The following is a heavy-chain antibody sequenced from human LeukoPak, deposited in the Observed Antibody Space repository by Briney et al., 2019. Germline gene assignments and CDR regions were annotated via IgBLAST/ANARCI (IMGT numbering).Heavy chain of an antibody. J-gene: IGHJ4*02. CDR2: ISYDGSNK. Sequence: GRSLRLSCAASGFTFGSYGMHWVRQAPGKGLEWVAVISYDGSNKYYADSVKGRFSISRDNSKNTLYLQMNSLRAEDTAVYYCAKDGRDYGDYVDYWGQGTLVTVSS. V-gene: IGHV3-30*18. CDR1: GFTFGSYG. CDR3: AKDGRDYGDYVDY. D-gene: IGHD4-17*01.